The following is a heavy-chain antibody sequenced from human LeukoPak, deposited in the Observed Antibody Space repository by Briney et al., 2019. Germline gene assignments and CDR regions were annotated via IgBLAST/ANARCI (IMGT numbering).Heavy chain of an antibody. V-gene: IGHV4-34*01. J-gene: IGHJ4*02. Sequence: SETLSLTCAVYGWSFSGYYWSWIRQPPGKGLEWIGEINHSGSTNYNPSLKNRVTISVDTSKNQFSLTLSSVTDAGTDVYYCARGPLYDYWGQGTLVTVSS. D-gene: IGHD5/OR15-5a*01. CDR2: INHSGST. CDR1: GWSFSGYY. CDR3: ARGPLYDY.